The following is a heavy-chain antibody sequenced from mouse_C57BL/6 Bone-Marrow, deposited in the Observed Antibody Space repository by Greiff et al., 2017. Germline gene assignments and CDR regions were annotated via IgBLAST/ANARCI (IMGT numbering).Heavy chain of an antibody. Sequence: EVKLMESGGDLVKPGGSLKLSCAASGFTFSSYGMSWVRQTPDKRLEWVATISSGGSYTYYPDSVKGRFTISRDNAKNTLYLQMSSLKSEDTAIYYCARRGDGTVDDWGKGTSVTVSS. CDR3: ARRGDGTVDD. J-gene: IGHJ4*01. V-gene: IGHV5-6*02. CDR1: GFTFSSYG. D-gene: IGHD4-1*01. CDR2: ISSGGSYT.